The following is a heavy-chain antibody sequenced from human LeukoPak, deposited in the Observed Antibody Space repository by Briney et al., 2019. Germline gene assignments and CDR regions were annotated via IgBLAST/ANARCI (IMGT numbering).Heavy chain of an antibody. CDR3: ARPSSPYYYYYGMDV. CDR2: ISGSGGST. CDR1: GFTFSSYA. V-gene: IGHV3-23*01. D-gene: IGHD1-26*01. Sequence: PGGSLRLSCAASGFTFSSYATSWVRQAPGKGLEWVSAISGSGGSTYYGDSVKGRFTISRDNSKNTLYLQMNSLRAEDTALYYCARPSSPYYYYYGMDVWGQGTTVTVSS. J-gene: IGHJ6*02.